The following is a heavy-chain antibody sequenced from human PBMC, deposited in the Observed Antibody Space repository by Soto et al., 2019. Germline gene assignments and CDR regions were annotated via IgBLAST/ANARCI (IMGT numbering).Heavy chain of an antibody. CDR1: GDSNQAANW. D-gene: IGHD6-13*01. J-gene: IGHJ4*02. CDR3: ARTEAAAGDFDF. V-gene: IGHV4-4*02. CDR2: VSHDGRT. Sequence: SETLSPPFPFPGDSNQAANWWSLIRQPPGQGLVWIGEVSHDGRTTYNPSLRSRVTISMDKSKNHFSLNLSSVTAADTAVYFCARTEAAAGDFDFWGRGTLVTVSS.